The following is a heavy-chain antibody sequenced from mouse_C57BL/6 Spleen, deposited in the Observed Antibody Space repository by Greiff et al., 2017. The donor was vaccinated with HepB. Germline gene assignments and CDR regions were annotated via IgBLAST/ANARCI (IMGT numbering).Heavy chain of an antibody. CDR3: ARDRGYDYDGGYAMDY. D-gene: IGHD2-4*01. J-gene: IGHJ4*01. CDR2: ISDGGSYT. V-gene: IGHV5-4*01. Sequence: EVQGVESGGGLVKPGGSLKLSCAASGFTFSSYAMSWVRQTPEKRLEWVATISDGGSYTYYPDNVKGRFTISRDNAKNNLYLQMSHLKSEDTAMYYCARDRGYDYDGGYAMDYWGQGTSVTVSS. CDR1: GFTFSSYA.